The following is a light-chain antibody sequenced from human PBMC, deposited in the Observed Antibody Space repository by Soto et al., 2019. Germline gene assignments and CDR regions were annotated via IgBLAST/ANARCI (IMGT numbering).Light chain of an antibody. J-gene: IGKJ1*01. CDR2: GAS. Sequence: IVLTQSPATLSLSPGERATLSFMASQSVSNNYLAWYQQKPGQAPRLLIYGASNRATGIPDRFSGSGSGTDFTLTISRLEPEDFAVYYCQQYGSSGTFGQGTKVDIK. CDR1: QSVSNNY. CDR3: QQYGSSGT. V-gene: IGKV3-20*01.